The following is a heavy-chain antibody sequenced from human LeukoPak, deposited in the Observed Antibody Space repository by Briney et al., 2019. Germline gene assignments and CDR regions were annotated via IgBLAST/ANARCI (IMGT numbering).Heavy chain of an antibody. Sequence: ASETLSLTCAVYSGSFSGYYWSWIRQPPGKGLEWIGEINHSGSTNYNPSLKSRVTISVDTSKNQFSLKLSSVTAADTAVYYCARVGIYSNYFDFWGQGTLVTVSS. CDR2: INHSGST. V-gene: IGHV4-34*01. CDR1: SGSFSGYY. D-gene: IGHD1-14*01. J-gene: IGHJ4*02. CDR3: ARVGIYSNYFDF.